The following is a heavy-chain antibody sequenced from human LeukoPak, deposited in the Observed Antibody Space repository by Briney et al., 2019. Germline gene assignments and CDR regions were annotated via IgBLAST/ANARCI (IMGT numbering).Heavy chain of an antibody. Sequence: PSETLSLTCTVSGGSISSGSYYWSWIRQPAGKGLEWIGRIYTSGSTNYNPSLKSRVTISVDTYNNQFSLKLSSVTAADTAVYYCARATSRYYYYYMDVWGKGTTVTVSS. J-gene: IGHJ6*03. CDR2: IYTSGST. V-gene: IGHV4-61*02. D-gene: IGHD3-16*01. CDR3: ARATSRYYYYYMDV. CDR1: GGSISSGSYY.